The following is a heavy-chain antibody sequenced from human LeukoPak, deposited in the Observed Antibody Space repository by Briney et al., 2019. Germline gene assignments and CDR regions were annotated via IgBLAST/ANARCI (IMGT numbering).Heavy chain of an antibody. J-gene: IGHJ3*02. CDR2: VYYTGNA. D-gene: IGHD5/OR15-5a*01. CDR1: GDSISNHIYY. CDR3: ARLRALSGHRGAFDI. V-gene: IGHV4-39*01. Sequence: PSETLSLTCAVSGDSISNHIYYWDWIRQTPGKGLEWIGAVYYTGNAYYNPSLKSRVTISVDTSDNRFSLHLSSVDAADTAIYYCARLRALSGHRGAFDIWGQGTLVTVSS.